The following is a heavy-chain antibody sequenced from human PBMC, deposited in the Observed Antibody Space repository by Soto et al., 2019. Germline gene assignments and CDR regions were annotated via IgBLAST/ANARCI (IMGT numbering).Heavy chain of an antibody. J-gene: IGHJ5*02. CDR2: IWYDGSNK. Sequence: GGSLRLSCAACGFTFSSYGMHWVRQAPGKGLEWVAVIWYDGSNKYYADSVKGRFTISRDNSKNTLYLQMNSLRAEDTAVYYCARDTFYDILPGYYGRTWFAPWGQGTLVTVSS. D-gene: IGHD3-9*01. CDR1: GFTFSSYG. V-gene: IGHV3-33*01. CDR3: ARDTFYDILPGYYGRTWFAP.